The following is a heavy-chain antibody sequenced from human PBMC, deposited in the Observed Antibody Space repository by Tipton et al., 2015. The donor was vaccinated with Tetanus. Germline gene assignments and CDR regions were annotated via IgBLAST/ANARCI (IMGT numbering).Heavy chain of an antibody. Sequence: GSLRLSCAASGFRFSNYRMSWIRQAPGKGLEWVSRSNSDGSSTDYADSVKGRFTISRDNGKTTLYLQMDSLRAEDTAVYYCARYVAICVMGYGGQGSLVTVSS. CDR3: ARYVAICVMGY. V-gene: IGHV3-74*01. CDR1: GFRFSNYR. CDR2: SNSDGSST. D-gene: IGHD3-3*01. J-gene: IGHJ4*02.